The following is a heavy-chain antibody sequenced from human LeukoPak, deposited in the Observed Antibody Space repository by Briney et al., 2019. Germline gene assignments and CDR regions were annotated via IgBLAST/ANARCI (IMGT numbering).Heavy chain of an antibody. J-gene: IGHJ4*02. CDR1: GGTFSSYT. V-gene: IGHV1-69*02. CDR3: ARGGGYSYGYDDY. D-gene: IGHD5-18*01. Sequence: GAPVKVSCKASGGTFSSYTISWVRQAPGQGLEWMGRIIPILGIANYAQKFQGRVTITADKSTSTAYMELSSLRSEDTAVYYCARGGGYSYGYDDYWGQGTLVTVSS. CDR2: IIPILGIA.